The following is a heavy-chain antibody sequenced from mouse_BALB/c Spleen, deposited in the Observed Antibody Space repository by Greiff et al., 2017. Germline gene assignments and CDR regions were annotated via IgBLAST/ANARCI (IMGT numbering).Heavy chain of an antibody. D-gene: IGHD2-1*01. J-gene: IGHJ3*01. CDR2: IYPSDSYT. CDR1: GYTFTSYW. V-gene: IGHV1-69*02. CDR3: TTYGNPAWFAY. Sequence: QVQLQQPGAELVRPGASVKLSCKASGYTFTSYWINWVKQRPGQGLEWIGNIYPSDSYTNYNQKFKDKATLTVDKSSSTAYMQLSSPTSEDSAVYYCTTYGNPAWFAYWGQGTLVTVSA.